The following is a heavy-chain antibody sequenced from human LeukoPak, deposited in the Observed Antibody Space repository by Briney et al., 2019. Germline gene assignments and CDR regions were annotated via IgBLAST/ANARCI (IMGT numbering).Heavy chain of an antibody. CDR2: ISGSGGST. J-gene: IGHJ4*02. Sequence: GSLRLSCAASGFTFSSYAMSWVRQAPGKGLEWVSAISGSGGSTYYADSVKGRFTISRENAKNSLYLQLNSLQAGDTAVYYCIRAQPRSNLDYWGQGTLVTVSS. CDR1: GFTFSSYA. V-gene: IGHV3-23*01. CDR3: IRAQPRSNLDY. D-gene: IGHD6-13*01.